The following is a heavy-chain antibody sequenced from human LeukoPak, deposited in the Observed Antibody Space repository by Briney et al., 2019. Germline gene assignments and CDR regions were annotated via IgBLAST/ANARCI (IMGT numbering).Heavy chain of an antibody. CDR2: IRYDGSNK. J-gene: IGHJ6*03. CDR1: GFTFSSYG. CDR3: AKDPAASLYCSSTSCYRPDYYYYYMDV. D-gene: IGHD2-2*01. Sequence: GGSLRLSCAASGFTFSSYGMHWVRQAPGKGLEWVAFIRYDGSNKYYADSVKGRFTISRDNSKNTLYLQMNSLRAEDTAVYYCAKDPAASLYCSSTSCYRPDYYYYYMDVWGKGTTVTVSS. V-gene: IGHV3-30*02.